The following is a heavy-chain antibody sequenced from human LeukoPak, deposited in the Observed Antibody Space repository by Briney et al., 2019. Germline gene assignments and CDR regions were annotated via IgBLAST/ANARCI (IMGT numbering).Heavy chain of an antibody. Sequence: PGGSLRLSCAASGFTFSAFHMHWVRQASGKGLEWVGRITTKANSYATAYAASVKGRFTVSRDDSKNTAYLQMSSLKTEDTAVYYCTTYPSGHYWGQGTLVTVSS. V-gene: IGHV3-73*01. D-gene: IGHD1-26*01. CDR1: GFTFSAFH. J-gene: IGHJ4*02. CDR3: TTYPSGHY. CDR2: ITTKANSYAT.